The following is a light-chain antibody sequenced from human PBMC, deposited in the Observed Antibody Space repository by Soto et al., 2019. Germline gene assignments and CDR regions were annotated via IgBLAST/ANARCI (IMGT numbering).Light chain of an antibody. CDR3: QQRNIWPPVT. V-gene: IGKV1-5*03. Sequence: DIHMTQSPSTLSASLLDIVTITCRASQNINEYLAWYQQKPGKAPKLLIYMASSLESGVPSRFSGSGSGTDFTLTISSLEPEDSAIYYCQQRNIWPPVTFGQGTR. J-gene: IGKJ5*01. CDR2: MAS. CDR1: QNINEY.